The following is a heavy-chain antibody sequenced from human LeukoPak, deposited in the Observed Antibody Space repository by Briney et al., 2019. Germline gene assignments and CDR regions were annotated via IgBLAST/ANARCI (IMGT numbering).Heavy chain of an antibody. J-gene: IGHJ6*03. CDR2: INPSGGST. Sequence: ASVKVSCKASGYTFTSYYMHWVRQAPGQGLKWMGIINPSGGSTSYAQKFQGRVTMTRDMSTSTVYMELSSLRSEDTAVYYCARRAPTPQIYYYYYMDVWGKGTTVTVSS. CDR1: GYTFTSYY. CDR3: ARRAPTPQIYYYYYMDV. V-gene: IGHV1-46*01.